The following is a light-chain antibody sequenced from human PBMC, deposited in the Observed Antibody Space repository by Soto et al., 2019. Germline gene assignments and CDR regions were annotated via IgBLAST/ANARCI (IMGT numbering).Light chain of an antibody. V-gene: IGLV2-23*03. CDR1: SSDVGVYNL. CDR3: SSYAGSSIFL. Sequence: QSALTQPASVSGSPGQSITISCTGTSSDVGVYNLVSWYQQHPDKAPKLMIYEGSKRPSGVSTRFSGSKSGNTATLTISGLLAEDEADYYCSSYAGSSIFLFGGGTKVTVL. CDR2: EGS. J-gene: IGLJ2*01.